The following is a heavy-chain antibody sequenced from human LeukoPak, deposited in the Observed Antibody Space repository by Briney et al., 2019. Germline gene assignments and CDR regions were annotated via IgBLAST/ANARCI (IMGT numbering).Heavy chain of an antibody. CDR2: INPNSGVT. V-gene: IGHV1-2*02. CDR3: TRDRCSSTSCYARPPSYYFDY. J-gene: IGHJ4*02. D-gene: IGHD2-2*01. Sequence: ASVKVSCKASGYTFTGYYMHWVRQAPAQGLAWMGWINPNSGVTTYAQKFQGRVTMTRDTSISTAYMDLSRLISDDTAVYYCTRDRCSSTSCYARPPSYYFDYWGQGTLVTVSS. CDR1: GYTFTGYY.